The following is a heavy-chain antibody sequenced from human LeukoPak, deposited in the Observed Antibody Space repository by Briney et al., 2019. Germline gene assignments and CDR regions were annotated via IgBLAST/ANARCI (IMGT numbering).Heavy chain of an antibody. V-gene: IGHV1-46*01. J-gene: IGHJ6*03. Sequence: ASVKVSCNASGYTFTSYYMHWVRQAPGQGLEWMGIINPSGGSTSYAQKFQGRVTMTRDMSTSTVYMELSSLRSEDTAVYYCARVAVTPSDYMDVWGKGTTVTVSS. CDR3: ARVAVTPSDYMDV. CDR1: GYTFTSYY. CDR2: INPSGGST. D-gene: IGHD2-21*02.